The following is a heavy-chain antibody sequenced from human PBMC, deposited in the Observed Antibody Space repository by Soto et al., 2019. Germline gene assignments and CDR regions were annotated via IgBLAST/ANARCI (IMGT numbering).Heavy chain of an antibody. D-gene: IGHD5-12*01. CDR1: GFTFSSYA. V-gene: IGHV3-23*01. Sequence: EVQLLESGGGLVQPGGSLRLSCAASGFTFSSYAMSWVRQAPGKGLEWVSALSGSGGSTYYADSVKGRFTISRDNSKNTLYLQMNSLRAENTAVYYCAKGHYYYSGYDSHFDYWGQGTLVTVSS. CDR3: AKGHYYYSGYDSHFDY. J-gene: IGHJ4*02. CDR2: LSGSGGST.